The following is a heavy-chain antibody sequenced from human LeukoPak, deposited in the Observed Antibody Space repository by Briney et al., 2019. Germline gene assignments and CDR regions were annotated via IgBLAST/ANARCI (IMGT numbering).Heavy chain of an antibody. D-gene: IGHD6-19*01. Sequence: SETLSLTCTVSGGSISSYYWSWIRQPPGKGLEWIGYIYYSGSTNYHPSLKSRVTISVDTSKNQFSLKLSSVTAADTAVYYCARLLYVYSSGWYYGYYFDYWGQGTLVTVSS. CDR1: GGSISSYY. V-gene: IGHV4-59*01. CDR2: IYYSGST. J-gene: IGHJ4*02. CDR3: ARLLYVYSSGWYYGYYFDY.